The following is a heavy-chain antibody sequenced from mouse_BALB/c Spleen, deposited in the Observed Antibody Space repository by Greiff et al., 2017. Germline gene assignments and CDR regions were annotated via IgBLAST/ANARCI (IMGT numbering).Heavy chain of an antibody. CDR1: GFTFSSYT. D-gene: IGHD1-2*01. CDR2: ISSGGSYT. CDR3: TRSTTATGFDY. V-gene: IGHV5-6-4*01. Sequence: EVKLVESGGGLVKPGGSLKLSCAASGFTFSSYTMSWVRQTPEKRLEWVATISSGGSYTYYPDSVKGRFTISRDNAKNTLYLQMSSLKSEDTAMYYCTRSTTATGFDYWGQGTTLTVSS. J-gene: IGHJ2*01.